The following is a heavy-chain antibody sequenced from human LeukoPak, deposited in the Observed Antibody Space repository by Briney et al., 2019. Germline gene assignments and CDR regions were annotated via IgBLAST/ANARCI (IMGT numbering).Heavy chain of an antibody. CDR1: GFTFSSYA. Sequence: GGSLRLSCAASGFTFSSYAMHWVRQAPGKGLEYVSAISSYGGRTYYANSVKGRFTISGDNSKNTLYLQMGSLRAEDMAVYYCARVGDVDAFDIWGRGTMVTVSS. V-gene: IGHV3-64*01. CDR3: ARVGDVDAFDI. D-gene: IGHD3-3*01. CDR2: ISSYGGRT. J-gene: IGHJ3*02.